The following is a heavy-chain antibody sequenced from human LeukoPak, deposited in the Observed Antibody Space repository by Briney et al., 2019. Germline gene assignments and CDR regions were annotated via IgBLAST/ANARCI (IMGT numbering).Heavy chain of an antibody. V-gene: IGHV4-34*01. CDR1: GGSFSGYY. CDR2: INHSGST. J-gene: IGHJ4*02. Sequence: PSETLSLTCAVYGGSFSGYYWSWIRQPAGKGLEWIGEINHSGSTNYNPSLKSRVTISVDTSKNQFSLKLSSVTAAVTAVYYCARARRGSTSSPFRSSIAARNYFDYWGQGTLVTVSS. D-gene: IGHD6-6*01. CDR3: ARARRGSTSSPFRSSIAARNYFDY.